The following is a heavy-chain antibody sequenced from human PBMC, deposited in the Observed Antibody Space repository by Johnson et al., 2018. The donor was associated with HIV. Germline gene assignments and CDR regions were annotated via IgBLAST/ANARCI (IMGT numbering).Heavy chain of an antibody. CDR2: ISYDGNIK. CDR1: GFTFSSYG. Sequence: QVQLVESGGGVVQPGRSLRLSCAASGFTFSSYGMHWVRQAPGKGLEWVAVISYDGNIKYYADSVRGRFTISRDNSKNTLYLQMHSLRAEDTAVYFCAKVHIAARWSDAFDIWGQGTMVTVSS. CDR3: AKVHIAARWSDAFDI. J-gene: IGHJ3*02. D-gene: IGHD6-6*01. V-gene: IGHV3-30*18.